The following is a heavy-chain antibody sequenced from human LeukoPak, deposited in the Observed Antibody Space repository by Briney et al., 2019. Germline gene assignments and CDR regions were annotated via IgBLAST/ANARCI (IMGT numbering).Heavy chain of an antibody. CDR1: GFTFSSYS. J-gene: IGHJ6*03. V-gene: IGHV3-30*02. CDR2: IRYDGSNK. CDR3: ARVYREGYCSGGSCYSGRDYYYYYMDV. Sequence: GGSLRLSCAASGFTFSSYSMNWVRQAPGKGLEWVAFIRYDGSNKYYADSVKGRFTISRDNSKNTLYLQMNSLRAEDTAVYYCARVYREGYCSGGSCYSGRDYYYYYMDVWGKGTTVTVSS. D-gene: IGHD2-15*01.